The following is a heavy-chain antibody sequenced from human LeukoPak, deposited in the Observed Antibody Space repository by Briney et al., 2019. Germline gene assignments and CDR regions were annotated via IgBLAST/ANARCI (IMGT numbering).Heavy chain of an antibody. D-gene: IGHD3-10*01. CDR2: ISGSGGST. V-gene: IGHV3-23*01. Sequence: GGSLRLSCAASGFTFSSYAMSWVRQAPGKGLEWVSAISGSGGSTYYADCVKGRFTISRDNSKNTLYLQMNSLRAEDTAVYYCAKGIYGSGSYYYYGMDVWGQGTTATVSS. CDR1: GFTFSSYA. J-gene: IGHJ6*02. CDR3: AKGIYGSGSYYYYGMDV.